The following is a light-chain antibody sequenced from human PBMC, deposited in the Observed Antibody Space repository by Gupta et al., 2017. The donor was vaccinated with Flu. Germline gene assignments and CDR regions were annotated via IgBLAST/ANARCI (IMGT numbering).Light chain of an antibody. V-gene: IGKV3-20*01. CDR1: ESVNRNH. J-gene: IGKJ2*01. CDR2: GTS. Sequence: GTLSVSPGESVTLSCRAGESVNRNHLAWYQKKPGQAPRLLMYGTSNRAPGIPDRFSGGGSGTDFTLSINRLEPEDSAVFYCHHYGTSPYTFGQGTKLEIK. CDR3: HHYGTSPYT.